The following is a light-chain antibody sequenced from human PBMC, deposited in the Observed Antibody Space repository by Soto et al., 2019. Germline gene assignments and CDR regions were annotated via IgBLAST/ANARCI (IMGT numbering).Light chain of an antibody. J-gene: IGKJ2*01. Sequence: DIQMTQSPSSLSASVGDRVTITCRASQSITYWLAWYQQKPGRAPKLLIYDVFNLQSGVPSRFSGSGSGTEFTLTISSLQPDDSATYYCKQYHSFSFTFGQGTKLEI. CDR1: QSITYW. CDR2: DVF. V-gene: IGKV1-5*01. CDR3: KQYHSFSFT.